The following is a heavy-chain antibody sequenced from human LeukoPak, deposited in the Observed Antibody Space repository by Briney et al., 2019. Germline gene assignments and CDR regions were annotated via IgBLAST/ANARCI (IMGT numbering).Heavy chain of an antibody. CDR3: ARLSGYSFLNWFDP. J-gene: IGHJ5*02. CDR2: VHDSGST. V-gene: IGHV4-59*08. CDR1: GASIISYF. Sequence: SETLSLTCTVSGASIISYFWSWIRQPPGKGLEWIGNVHDSGSTNYNPSLKSRVTISVDTSKNQFSLRLSSVTAADTAVYYCARLSGYSFLNWFDPWGQGTLVTVSS. D-gene: IGHD5-18*01.